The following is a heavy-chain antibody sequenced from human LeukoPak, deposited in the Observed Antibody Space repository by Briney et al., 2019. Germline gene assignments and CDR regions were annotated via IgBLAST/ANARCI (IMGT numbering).Heavy chain of an antibody. J-gene: IGHJ4*02. V-gene: IGHV3-30*18. CDR1: GFTFSSYG. CDR2: ISYDGSHK. Sequence: GGSLRLSCAASGFTFSSYGMHWVRQAPGKGLEWVATISYDGSHKYYADSVKGRFTISRDNSKNTLYLQMNSLRAEDTAVFYCAKAQGGYAFDSWGQGTLVTGSS. D-gene: IGHD3-22*01. CDR3: AKAQGGYAFDS.